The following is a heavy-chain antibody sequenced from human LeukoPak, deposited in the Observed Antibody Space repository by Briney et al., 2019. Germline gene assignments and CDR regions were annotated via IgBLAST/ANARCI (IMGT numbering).Heavy chain of an antibody. CDR2: IRGSGGGT. CDR3: VKARMPHCGTDCLES. J-gene: IGHJ4*02. CDR1: GFTFSNYG. V-gene: IGHV3-23*01. Sequence: GESLRLSCAASGFTFSNYGMSWVRQAPGKGLEWVSVIRGSGGGTYYADSVKGRFTISRDNSKNTVYLQMNSLRAEDTAVYYCVKARMPHCGTDCLESWGQGTLVTVFS. D-gene: IGHD2-21*02.